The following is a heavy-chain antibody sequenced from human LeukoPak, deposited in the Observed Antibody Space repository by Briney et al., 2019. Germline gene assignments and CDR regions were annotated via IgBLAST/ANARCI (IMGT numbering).Heavy chain of an antibody. CDR2: IHSSGST. J-gene: IGHJ4*02. Sequence: LETPSLTCTVSGGSISSYYWNWFRQPPGKGLEWFGYIHSSGSTSYNPSLKSRVTISVDTSKNQVSLNLSSVTAADTAVYYCARALSMATGSFDQWGQGTLVTVSS. D-gene: IGHD5-24*01. V-gene: IGHV4-59*01. CDR1: GGSISSYY. CDR3: ARALSMATGSFDQ.